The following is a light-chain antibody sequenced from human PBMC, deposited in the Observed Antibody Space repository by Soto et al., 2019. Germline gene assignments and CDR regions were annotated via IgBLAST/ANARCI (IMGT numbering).Light chain of an antibody. CDR1: QCVISN. CDR2: GAS. V-gene: IGKV3-15*01. J-gene: IGKJ4*01. CDR3: QQYNNWPMLT. Sequence: DIVMTQSPSSLSASLGEIANISFRASQCVISNLAWYQQNPGQAPRLLIYGASTRATGIPARFSGSGSGTEFTLTISSPQSEDFAVYYCQQYNNWPMLTFGGGTKVDIK.